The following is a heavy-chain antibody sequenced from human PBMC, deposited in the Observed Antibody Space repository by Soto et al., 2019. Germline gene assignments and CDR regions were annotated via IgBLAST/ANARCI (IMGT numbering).Heavy chain of an antibody. CDR3: ARVRQQLVRPYYYGMDV. Sequence: SETLSLTCAVSGGSISSSNWWSWVRQPPGKGLEWIGEIYHSGSTNYNPSLKSRVTISVDKSKNQFSLKLSSVTAADTAVYYCARVRQQLVRPYYYGMDVWGQGTTVTASS. D-gene: IGHD6-13*01. CDR2: IYHSGST. J-gene: IGHJ6*02. CDR1: GGSISSSNW. V-gene: IGHV4-4*02.